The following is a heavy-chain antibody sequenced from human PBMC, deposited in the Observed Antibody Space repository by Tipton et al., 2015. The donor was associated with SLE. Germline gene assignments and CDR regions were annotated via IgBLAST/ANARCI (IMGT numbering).Heavy chain of an antibody. D-gene: IGHD1-26*01. CDR1: GGSISSSSYY. CDR2: IYYSGST. V-gene: IGHV4-39*07. J-gene: IGHJ4*02. CDR3: AGPVGGRAY. Sequence: TLSLTCTVSGGSISSSSYYWGWIRQPPGKGLEWIGSIYYSGSTYYNPTLKSRVTISVDTSKNQFSLKLSSVTAADTALYYCAGPVGGRAYWGQRSLVTASS.